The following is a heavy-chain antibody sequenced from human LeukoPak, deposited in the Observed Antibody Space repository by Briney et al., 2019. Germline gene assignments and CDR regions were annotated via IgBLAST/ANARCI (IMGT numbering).Heavy chain of an antibody. D-gene: IGHD1-26*01. CDR2: ITSSGGTM. CDR1: GLTFSSYS. Sequence: QPGGSLRLSCAASGLTFSSYSMSWVRQAPGKGLEWVSYITSSGGTMYYADSVRGRFTISRDNAKNSLYLQMTSLRAEDTAVYYCARGGSYRFDYWGQGTLVTVSS. CDR3: ARGGSYRFDY. J-gene: IGHJ4*02. V-gene: IGHV3-48*01.